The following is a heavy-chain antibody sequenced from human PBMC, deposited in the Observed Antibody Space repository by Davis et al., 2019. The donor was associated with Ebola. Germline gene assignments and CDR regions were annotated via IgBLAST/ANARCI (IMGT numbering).Heavy chain of an antibody. CDR2: INHSGST. CDR1: GGSFSGYY. CDR3: ARLPHYDPIDY. D-gene: IGHD3-3*01. J-gene: IGHJ4*02. V-gene: IGHV4-34*01. Sequence: PSETLSLTCAVYGGSFSGYYWSWIRQPPGKGLEWIGEINHSGSTNYNPSLKSRVTISVDTSKNQFSLKLSSVTAADTAVYYCARLPHYDPIDYWGQGTLVTVSS.